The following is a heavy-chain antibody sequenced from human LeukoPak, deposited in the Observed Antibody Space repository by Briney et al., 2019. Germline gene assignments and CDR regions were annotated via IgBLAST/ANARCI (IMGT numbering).Heavy chain of an antibody. V-gene: IGHV1-46*01. CDR1: GYTFSGFY. Sequence: ASVKVSCKASGYTFSGFYVHWVRQAPGQGLEWMGIIKVSGGRTEYAQKFQGRVTVTRDMSMSTVYMELNNLRSEDTAVYYCAREPPESYYFDNWGQGTLVTVSS. J-gene: IGHJ4*02. CDR3: AREPPESYYFDN. CDR2: IKVSGGRT.